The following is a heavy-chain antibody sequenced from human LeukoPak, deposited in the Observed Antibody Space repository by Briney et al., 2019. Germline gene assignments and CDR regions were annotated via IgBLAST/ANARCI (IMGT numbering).Heavy chain of an antibody. Sequence: PGGSLRLSCAASGFTFSSYEMNWVRQAPGKGLECVSYISRSGSTIYNAQSVKGRFTISRDNAKNSLYLQMKSLRAEDTAVYYCARDPPGVVTAFDYWGQGTLVTVSS. J-gene: IGHJ4*02. CDR3: ARDPPGVVTAFDY. V-gene: IGHV3-48*03. CDR2: ISRSGSTI. CDR1: GFTFSSYE. D-gene: IGHD2-21*02.